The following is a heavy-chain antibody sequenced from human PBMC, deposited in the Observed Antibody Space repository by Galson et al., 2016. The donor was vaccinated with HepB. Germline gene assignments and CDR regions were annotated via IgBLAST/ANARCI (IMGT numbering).Heavy chain of an antibody. D-gene: IGHD2-21*02. J-gene: IGHJ4*02. CDR1: GFTFSNAW. Sequence: SLRLSCAVSGFTFSNAWMSWVRQAPGKGLEWVGRIKSMTDGGTTEYAAPVKGRFTIPRDESKNTVYLQMNSLKIEDTAVYYCTTGPNCVGDCYSARYDHWGQGTLVTVSS. CDR3: TTGPNCVGDCYSARYDH. CDR2: IKSMTDGGTT. V-gene: IGHV3-15*01.